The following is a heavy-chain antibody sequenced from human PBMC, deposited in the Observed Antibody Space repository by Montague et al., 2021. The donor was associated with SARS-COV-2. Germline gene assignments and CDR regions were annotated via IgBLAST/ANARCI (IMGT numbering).Heavy chain of an antibody. D-gene: IGHD3-22*01. J-gene: IGHJ4*02. CDR3: ARDNYYYDTSGYPDY. CDR1: GFTFSSYE. CDR2: ISSSGITI. Sequence: SLRLSCAASGFTFSSYEMNWLRQAPGKGLEWVSHISSSGITIYYADSVKGRFTISRDNAKNSLYLQMNSLRAEDTAVYYCARDNYYYDTSGYPDYWGQGTLVTVSS. V-gene: IGHV3-48*03.